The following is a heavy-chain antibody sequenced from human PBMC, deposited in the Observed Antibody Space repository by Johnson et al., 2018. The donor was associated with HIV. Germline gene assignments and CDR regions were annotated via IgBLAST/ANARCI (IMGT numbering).Heavy chain of an antibody. CDR3: ARLSGYYVYDAFDI. D-gene: IGHD3-3*01. J-gene: IGHJ3*02. CDR1: GFTFNSYG. Sequence: VQLVESGGGVVQPGRSLRLSCAASGFTFNSYGMHWVRQPPGKGLEWVSGINWNGGSTGYADSVKGRFTISRDNAKNSLYLQMNSLRAEDTALYYCARLSGYYVYDAFDIWGQGTMVTVSS. V-gene: IGHV3-20*04. CDR2: INWNGGST.